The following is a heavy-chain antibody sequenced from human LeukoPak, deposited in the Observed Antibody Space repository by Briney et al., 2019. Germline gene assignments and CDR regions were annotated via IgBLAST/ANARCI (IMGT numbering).Heavy chain of an antibody. CDR2: INPNSGGT. Sequence: GASVKVSCKASGYTFTGYYMHWVRQAPGQGLEWMGWINPNSGGTNYAQKFQGRVTMTRDTSISTAYMELSRLRSDDTAVYYCARGGWGRDSSAKGLLAAFDIWGQGTMVTVSS. V-gene: IGHV1-2*02. CDR1: GYTFTGYY. D-gene: IGHD3-22*01. CDR3: ARGGWGRDSSAKGLLAAFDI. J-gene: IGHJ3*02.